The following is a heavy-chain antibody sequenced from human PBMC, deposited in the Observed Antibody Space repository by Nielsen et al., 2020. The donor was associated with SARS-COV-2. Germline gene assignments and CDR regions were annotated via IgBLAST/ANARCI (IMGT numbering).Heavy chain of an antibody. D-gene: IGHD4-17*01. CDR2: INSDGSST. V-gene: IGHV3-74*01. Sequence: GESLKISCAASGFTFSDYYMSWIRQAPGKGLVWVSRINSDGSSTSYADSVKGRFTISRDNAKNTLYLQMNSLRAEDTAVYYCAREDYGDYEERYYYGMDVWGQGTTVTVSS. J-gene: IGHJ6*02. CDR1: GFTFSDYY. CDR3: AREDYGDYEERYYYGMDV.